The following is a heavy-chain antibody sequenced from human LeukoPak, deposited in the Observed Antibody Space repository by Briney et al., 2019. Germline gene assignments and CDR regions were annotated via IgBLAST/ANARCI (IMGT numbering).Heavy chain of an antibody. CDR1: GGSFSGYY. J-gene: IGHJ4*02. Sequence: SETLSHTCAVYGGSFSGYYWSWIRQPPGKGLEWIGEINHSGSTNYNPSLKSRVTISVDTSKNQFSLKLSSVTAADTAVYYCARSGIAAAGRRKFDYWGQGTLVTVSS. CDR3: ARSGIAAAGRRKFDY. CDR2: INHSGST. D-gene: IGHD6-13*01. V-gene: IGHV4-34*01.